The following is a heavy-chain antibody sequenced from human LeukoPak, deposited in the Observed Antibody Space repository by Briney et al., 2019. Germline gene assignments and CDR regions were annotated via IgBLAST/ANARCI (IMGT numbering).Heavy chain of an antibody. CDR2: IYYSGST. J-gene: IGHJ3*02. CDR3: ARHTAREGAFDAFDI. D-gene: IGHD1-26*01. Sequence: SETLSLTCTVSGGSTSSYYWSWIRQPPGKGLEWIGYIYYSGSTNYNPSLKSRVTISVDTSKNQFSLKLSSVTAADTAVYYCARHTAREGAFDAFDIWGQGTMVTVSS. V-gene: IGHV4-59*08. CDR1: GGSTSSYY.